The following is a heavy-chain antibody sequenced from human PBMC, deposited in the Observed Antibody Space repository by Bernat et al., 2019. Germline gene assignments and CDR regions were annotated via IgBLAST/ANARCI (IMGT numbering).Heavy chain of an antibody. CDR2: IYTSGST. CDR1: GGSISSGSYY. V-gene: IGHV4-61*02. Sequence: QVQLQESGPGLVKPSQTLSLTCTVSGGSISSGSYYWSWIRQPAGKGLEWIGRIYTSGSTNYNPSLKSRVTISVDTSKKQFALKLSTVTAADTAVYYCARDRAMYYYDSSGYSNDAFDIWGQGTMVTVPS. CDR3: ARDRAMYYYDSSGYSNDAFDI. J-gene: IGHJ3*02. D-gene: IGHD3-22*01.